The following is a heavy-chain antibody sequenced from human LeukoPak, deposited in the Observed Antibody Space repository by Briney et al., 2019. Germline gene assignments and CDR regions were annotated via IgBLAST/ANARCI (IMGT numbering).Heavy chain of an antibody. CDR3: AIWTRRDGYNFDY. CDR2: ITSGSGGST. V-gene: IGHV3-23*01. D-gene: IGHD5-24*01. J-gene: IGHJ4*02. Sequence: GGSLRLSCAASGFTFNNYALSWVRQAPGKGLEWVSAITSGSGGSTFYAVSVKGRFTISRDNSKNTLYLQMNSLRDEDTAVYYCAIWTRRDGYNFDYWGQGTLVTVSS. CDR1: GFTFNNYA.